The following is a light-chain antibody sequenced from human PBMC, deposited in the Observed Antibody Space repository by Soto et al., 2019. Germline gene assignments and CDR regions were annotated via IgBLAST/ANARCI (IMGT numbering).Light chain of an antibody. Sequence: SEDCIAVYPREHGTTNCKSSQSLLLTSNDNNNLAWYQQKPGQPPTLLIYWASTGDSGAPDRFSASGSGTDFTLTITSLQAQDLAVYYCQQYYRTPSTFGQGTRLDIK. V-gene: IGKV4-1*01. J-gene: IGKJ5*01. CDR1: QSLLLTSNDNNN. CDR2: WAS. CDR3: QQYYRTPST.